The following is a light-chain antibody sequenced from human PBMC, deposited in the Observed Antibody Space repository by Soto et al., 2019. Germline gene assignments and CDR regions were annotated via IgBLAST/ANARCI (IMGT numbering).Light chain of an antibody. V-gene: IGKV1-5*01. CDR2: DVS. Sequence: DIQMTQSPSTLSASGGDRVTITCRASQSISSWLAWYQQKPGKAPKLLIYDVSSLGSGVPSRFFGSGSGTEFTLTISSLQPDDFATYYCQQSYRTPTFGQGTRLEI. CDR1: QSISSW. J-gene: IGKJ5*01. CDR3: QQSYRTPT.